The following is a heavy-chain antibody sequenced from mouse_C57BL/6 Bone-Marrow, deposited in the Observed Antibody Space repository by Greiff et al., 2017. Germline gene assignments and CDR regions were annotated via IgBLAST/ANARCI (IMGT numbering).Heavy chain of an antibody. Sequence: VQLQQSGAELARPGASVKLSCKASGYTFTSYGISWVKQRTGQGLEWIGEIYPRSGNTYYNEKFKGKATLTADKSSSTAYMELRSLTSEDSAVYFCAREELLRWWVAYWGQGTLVTVSA. D-gene: IGHD1-1*01. V-gene: IGHV1-81*01. CDR3: AREELLRWWVAY. CDR1: GYTFTSYG. CDR2: IYPRSGNT. J-gene: IGHJ3*01.